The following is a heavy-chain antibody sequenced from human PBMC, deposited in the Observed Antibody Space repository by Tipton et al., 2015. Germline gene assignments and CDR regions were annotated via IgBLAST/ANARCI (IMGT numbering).Heavy chain of an antibody. CDR2: IIPIFGTS. CDR1: GGTFRSYA. V-gene: IGHV1-69*06. Sequence: QLVQSGPEVKKPGSSVKVSCKASGGTFRSYAISWVRQAPGQGLEWMGGIIPIFGTSNYAHKFQARVTMTRDTSTNTVYMELSSLRSEDTALYYCARGGPGTAARPVDYWGQGTLVTVSS. CDR3: ARGGPGTAARPVDY. J-gene: IGHJ4*02. D-gene: IGHD6-6*01.